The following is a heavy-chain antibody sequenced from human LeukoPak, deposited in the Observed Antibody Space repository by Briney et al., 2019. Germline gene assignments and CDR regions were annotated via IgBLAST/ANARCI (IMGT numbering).Heavy chain of an antibody. CDR2: IYYSGST. Sequence: SQTLSLTCAVSGGSISSGGYSWSWIRQPPGKGLEWIGFIYYSGSTHYNPSLKSRVTISVDTSKNQFSLNLSSVTAADTAVYYCARQEIGLRSFDPWGQGTLVTVSS. D-gene: IGHD3/OR15-3a*01. V-gene: IGHV4-30-2*03. CDR1: GGSISSGGYS. J-gene: IGHJ5*02. CDR3: ARQEIGLRSFDP.